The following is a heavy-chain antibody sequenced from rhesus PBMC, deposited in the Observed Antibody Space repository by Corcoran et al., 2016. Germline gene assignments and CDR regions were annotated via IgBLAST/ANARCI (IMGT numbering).Heavy chain of an antibody. Sequence: QVQLQESGPGLVQPSETLSLTCAASGGSTRGGYGWSSIRQPPGKGLEWSGHIFCRIGSTYYNPSLKSRVTISRDTSKNQFSLKLSSVTAADTAVYYCVSYSGSYYPFDYWGQGVLVTVSS. CDR2: IFCRIGST. CDR1: GGSTRGGYG. V-gene: IGHV4S7*01. D-gene: IGHD3-16*01. J-gene: IGHJ4*01. CDR3: VSYSGSYYPFDY.